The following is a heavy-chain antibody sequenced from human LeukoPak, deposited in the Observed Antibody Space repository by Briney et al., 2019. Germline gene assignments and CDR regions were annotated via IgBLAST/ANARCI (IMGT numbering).Heavy chain of an antibody. CDR2: INGDGSAT. CDR3: ARGWFDP. Sequence: GGSLRLFCAAAGFTFSSYWMHWVRQAPGKGLVWVSRINGDGSATSYAGSVKGRFTISRDNAKNTLYLQMNSLRVEDTAVYYCARGWFDPWGQGTLVTVSS. V-gene: IGHV3-74*01. J-gene: IGHJ5*02. CDR1: GFTFSSYW.